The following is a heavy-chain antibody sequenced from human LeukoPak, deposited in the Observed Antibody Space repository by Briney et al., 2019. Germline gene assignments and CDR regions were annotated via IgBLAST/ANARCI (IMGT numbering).Heavy chain of an antibody. J-gene: IGHJ4*02. Sequence: PGGSLRLSCAAFGFTFSSYAMTWVRQAPGKGLEWVSGISASGVSTHYEDSVKGRFTISRDNSKNTLYLQMNSLRAEDTAVYYCAKSGSGSYYNPDFDYWGQGTLVTVSS. D-gene: IGHD3-10*01. CDR2: ISASGVST. V-gene: IGHV3-23*01. CDR1: GFTFSSYA. CDR3: AKSGSGSYYNPDFDY.